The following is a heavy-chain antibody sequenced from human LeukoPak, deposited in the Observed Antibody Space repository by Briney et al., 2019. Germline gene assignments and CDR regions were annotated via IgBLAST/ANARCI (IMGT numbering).Heavy chain of an antibody. J-gene: IGHJ4*02. CDR2: ISASGGTI. CDR3: AKSLWSNYYFSDY. D-gene: IGHD3-3*01. CDR1: GFTFSSYA. Sequence: GGSLRLSCAASGFTFSSYAMSWVRQAPGKGLEWVSVISASGGTIFYTDSVKGRFTISRDNSRNTLYLQMNSLRAEDTAVYYCAKSLWSNYYFSDYWGQGTLVTVSS. V-gene: IGHV3-23*01.